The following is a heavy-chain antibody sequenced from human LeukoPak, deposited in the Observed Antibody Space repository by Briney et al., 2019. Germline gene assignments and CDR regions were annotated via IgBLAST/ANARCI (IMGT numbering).Heavy chain of an antibody. J-gene: IGHJ4*02. CDR2: ISSSGSTI. CDR1: GFTFSSYE. CDR3: ARQNWERLIRGDFDY. D-gene: IGHD3-16*01. V-gene: IGHV3-48*03. Sequence: GGSLRLSCAASGFTFSSYEMNWVRQAPGKGLEWVSYISSSGSTIYYADSVKGRFTISRDNAKNSLYLHMNSLRAEDTAVYYCARQNWERLIRGDFDYWGQGTLVTVSS.